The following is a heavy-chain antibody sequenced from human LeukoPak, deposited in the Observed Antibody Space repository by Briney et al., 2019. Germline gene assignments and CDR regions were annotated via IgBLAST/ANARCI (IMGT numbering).Heavy chain of an antibody. Sequence: ASVKVSCKASGYTFTSYDINWVRQATRQGLEWMGWMNPNSGNTGYAQKFQGRVTMTRNNSISTAYMELSSLRSEDTAVYYCARGLGCSGGSCYDPEYFQHWGQGTLVTVSS. J-gene: IGHJ1*01. CDR3: ARGLGCSGGSCYDPEYFQH. V-gene: IGHV1-8*01. CDR1: GYTFTSYD. D-gene: IGHD2-15*01. CDR2: MNPNSGNT.